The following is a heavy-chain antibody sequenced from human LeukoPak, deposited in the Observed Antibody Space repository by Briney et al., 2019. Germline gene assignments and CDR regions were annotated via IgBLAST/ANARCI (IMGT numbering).Heavy chain of an antibody. V-gene: IGHV4-34*01. CDR3: ARVVSSSWYKRGYFDY. CDR2: INHSGST. J-gene: IGHJ4*02. CDR1: GGSFSGYY. D-gene: IGHD6-13*01. Sequence: PSETLSLTCAVYGGSFSGYYWSWIRQPPGKGLEWIEEINHSGSTNYNPSLKSRVTISVDTSKNQFSLKLSSVTAADTAVYYCARVVSSSWYKRGYFDYWGQGTLVTVSS.